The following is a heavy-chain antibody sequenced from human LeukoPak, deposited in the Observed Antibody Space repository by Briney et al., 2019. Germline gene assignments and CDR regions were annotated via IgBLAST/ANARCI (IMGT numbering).Heavy chain of an antibody. CDR1: GFTFDDYA. V-gene: IGHV3-9*03. Sequence: GGSLRLSCAASGFTFDDYAMHWVRQAPGRGLEWVSGISWNSGSIGYADSVKGRFTISRDNAKNSLYLQMNSLRAEDMALYYCAKSMGRLAAAGTDYWGQGTLVTVSS. CDR2: ISWNSGSI. J-gene: IGHJ4*02. D-gene: IGHD6-13*01. CDR3: AKSMGRLAAAGTDY.